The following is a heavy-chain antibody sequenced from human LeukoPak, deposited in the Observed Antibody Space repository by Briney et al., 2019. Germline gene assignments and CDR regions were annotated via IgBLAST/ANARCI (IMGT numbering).Heavy chain of an antibody. V-gene: IGHV3-30*18. J-gene: IGHJ4*02. CDR2: LSYDGSNK. CDR1: GFTFSNYC. CDR3: AKDSYYYGSGSLVY. Sequence: WGSLRLPCAASGFTFSNYCMHRVRQAPGTGLGWVAVLSYDGSNKYFAESVKGRFTISRDNSKNTLYLQMNSLRAEDTAVYYCAKDSYYYGSGSLVYWGQGTLVTVSS. D-gene: IGHD3-10*01.